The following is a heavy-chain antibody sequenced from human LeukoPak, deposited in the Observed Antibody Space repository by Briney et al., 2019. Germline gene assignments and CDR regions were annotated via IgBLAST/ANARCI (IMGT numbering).Heavy chain of an antibody. CDR1: GFTFSSYS. V-gene: IGHV3-21*01. Sequence: PGGSLRLSCAASGFTFSSYSMNWVRQAPGKGLEWVSSISSSSSYIYYADSVKGRFTISRDNAKNSLYLQMSSLRAEDTSVYYFXRDXGXXXTGYYLYYFEYWGQGTLVNFSS. CDR3: XRDXGXXXTGYYLYYFEY. J-gene: IGHJ4*02. D-gene: IGHD3-9*01. CDR2: ISSSSSYI.